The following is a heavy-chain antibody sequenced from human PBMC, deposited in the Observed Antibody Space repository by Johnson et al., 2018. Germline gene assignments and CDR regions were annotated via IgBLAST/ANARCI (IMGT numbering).Heavy chain of an antibody. CDR1: GGTFSSYA. CDR2: IIPIFGTA. V-gene: IGHV1-69*01. CDR3: ERAEFGSGGSCPDYYYYYGMDV. Sequence: QVQLVESGAEVKKPGSSVKVSCKASGGTFSSYAISWVRQAPGQGLEWMGGIIPIFGTANYAQKFQGRVTITADESTSTAYLELSSRRSEDTAVYYCERAEFGSGGSCPDYYYYYGMDVWGQGTTVTVSS. J-gene: IGHJ6*02. D-gene: IGHD2-15*01.